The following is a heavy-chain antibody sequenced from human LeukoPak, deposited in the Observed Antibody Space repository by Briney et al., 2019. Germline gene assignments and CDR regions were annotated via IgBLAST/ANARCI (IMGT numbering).Heavy chain of an antibody. D-gene: IGHD3-10*01. Sequence: GGTLRLSCVASGFTFSSHGMNWVRQAPGKGLEWVSSISSRSSYIYYADSVKGRFTISRDNAKNSLYLQMNSLRAEDTAVYYCAREYGSGSYYNFGYWGQGTLVTVSS. J-gene: IGHJ4*02. CDR1: GFTFSSHG. CDR2: ISSRSSYI. V-gene: IGHV3-21*01. CDR3: AREYGSGSYYNFGY.